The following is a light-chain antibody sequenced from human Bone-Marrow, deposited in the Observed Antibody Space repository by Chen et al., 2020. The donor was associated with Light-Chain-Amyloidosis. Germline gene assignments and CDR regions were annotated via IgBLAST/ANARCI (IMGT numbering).Light chain of an antibody. CDR3: QVWDRSSDRPV. Sequence: SHVLSQPSSVSVAPGQTAPIACGGNNIGSTSVHWYQQTPGQAPLLVVYDDSDRPSGIPGRLSGSNSGNTATLTISRVEAGDEADYYCQVWDRSSDRPVFGGGTKLTVL. V-gene: IGLV3-21*02. CDR2: DDS. CDR1: NIGSTS. J-gene: IGLJ3*02.